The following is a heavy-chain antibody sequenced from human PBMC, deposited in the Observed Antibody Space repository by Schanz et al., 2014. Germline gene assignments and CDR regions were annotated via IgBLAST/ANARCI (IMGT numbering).Heavy chain of an antibody. Sequence: VQLVESGGGVAQPGGSLRLSCAASGFTFSSYAMSWVRQASGKGLEWVSAISGSGGDTYYADSVKGRFTISRDNSRETMFLQMNTLRPDDTAVYYCAKDEGYNYGYIFDYWGQGTLVTVSS. CDR2: ISGSGGDT. CDR1: GFTFSSYA. CDR3: AKDEGYNYGYIFDY. J-gene: IGHJ4*02. V-gene: IGHV3-23*04. D-gene: IGHD5-18*01.